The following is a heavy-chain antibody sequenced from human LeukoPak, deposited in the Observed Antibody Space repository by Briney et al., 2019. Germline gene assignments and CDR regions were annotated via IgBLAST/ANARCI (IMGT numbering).Heavy chain of an antibody. D-gene: IGHD3-16*01. CDR3: AKGLRTGVGPYMGYHYYMDV. CDR1: GFTFGSYG. V-gene: IGHV3-30*18. J-gene: IGHJ6*03. Sequence: GGSLRLSCAASGFTFGSYGLHWVRQAPGKGLEWVAVISYDGGDKYYEDSVEGRFTISRDNSKNTLYLQMNSLRADDTAVYYCAKGLRTGVGPYMGYHYYMDVWGKGATVTVSS. CDR2: ISYDGGDK.